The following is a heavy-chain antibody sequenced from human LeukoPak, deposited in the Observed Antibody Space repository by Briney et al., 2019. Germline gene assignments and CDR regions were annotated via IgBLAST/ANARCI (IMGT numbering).Heavy chain of an antibody. V-gene: IGHV4-59*01. CDR3: ARVVYYDSSGYLLEYFDY. CDR2: IYYSGST. CDR1: GDSISSYY. Sequence: PSETLSLTCTVSGDSISSYYWSWIRQPPGKGLERIGYIYYSGSTNYNPSLKSRVTISVDTSKNQFSLKLSSVTAADTAVYYCARVVYYDSSGYLLEYFDYWGQGTLVTVSS. J-gene: IGHJ4*02. D-gene: IGHD3-22*01.